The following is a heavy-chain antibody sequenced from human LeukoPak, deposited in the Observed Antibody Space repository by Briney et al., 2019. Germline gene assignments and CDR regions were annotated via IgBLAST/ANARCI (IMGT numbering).Heavy chain of an antibody. Sequence: GGSLRLSCAASGFTFDGYAMHWVRQTPGKGLEWVSGISWNSGSIGYADSVKGRFTISRDNAKNSLYLQMNSLRAEDTALYYCAKDSGGSYYYDYGMDVWGQGTTVTVSS. V-gene: IGHV3-9*01. J-gene: IGHJ6*02. CDR3: AKDSGGSYYYDYGMDV. CDR2: ISWNSGSI. D-gene: IGHD1-26*01. CDR1: GFTFDGYA.